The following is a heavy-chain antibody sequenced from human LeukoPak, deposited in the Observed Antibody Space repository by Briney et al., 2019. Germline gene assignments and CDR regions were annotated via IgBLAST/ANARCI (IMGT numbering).Heavy chain of an antibody. CDR2: IRWDGGEI. D-gene: IGHD6-19*01. CDR1: GYTFHDYT. Sequence: GGSLTLTCAGSGYTFHDYTMHWVRQPPGKGLEWVSLIRWDGGEIHYADSLKGRFTISRDNSKNSLFLQMNSLGIEDTTLYYCAKATSSGWGYAFDVWGRGTMVTVSA. V-gene: IGHV3-43*01. J-gene: IGHJ3*01. CDR3: AKATSSGWGYAFDV.